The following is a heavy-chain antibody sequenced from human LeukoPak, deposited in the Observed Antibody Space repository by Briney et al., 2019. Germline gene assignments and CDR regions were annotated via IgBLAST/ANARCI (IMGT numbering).Heavy chain of an antibody. D-gene: IGHD3-22*01. J-gene: IGHJ4*02. V-gene: IGHV3-7*01. CDR1: GFTLNSYL. Sequence: GGSLRLSCAASGFTLNSYLMSWVRQAPGRGLEWVANINKDGSEENYLDSVKGRFTISRDNVEKSVSLQMNSLRAEDTAVYYCAREYYYDEDAGNYWGQGTLVTVSS. CDR3: AREYYYDEDAGNY. CDR2: INKDGSEE.